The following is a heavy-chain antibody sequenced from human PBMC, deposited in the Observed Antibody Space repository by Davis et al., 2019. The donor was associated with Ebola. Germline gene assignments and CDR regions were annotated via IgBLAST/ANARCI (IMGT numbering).Heavy chain of an antibody. CDR2: ISSDSDYI. V-gene: IGHV3-21*01. Sequence: GESLKISCAASGFTFSTYSMSWVRQAPGKGLEWVSSISSDSDYIYYADSAKGRFTISRDNAKNSLYLQMNSLRAEDTAVYYCARSSGWYMGDAFDIWGQGTMVTVSS. J-gene: IGHJ3*02. CDR3: ARSSGWYMGDAFDI. CDR1: GFTFSTYS. D-gene: IGHD6-19*01.